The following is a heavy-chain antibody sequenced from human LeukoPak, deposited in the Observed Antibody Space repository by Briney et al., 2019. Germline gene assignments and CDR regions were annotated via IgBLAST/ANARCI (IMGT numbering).Heavy chain of an antibody. D-gene: IGHD6-13*01. CDR1: GGSISSYY. V-gene: IGHV4-59*08. J-gene: IGHJ5*02. CDR3: AEGGAAAGTWES. CDR2: ITYSGST. Sequence: PSETLSLTCSVSGGSISSYYWSWIRQPPGKGLEWIAHITYSGSTKYNPSLKSRVTISVDASKNQSSLKLSSVTAADTAVYYCAEGGAAAGTWESWGQGTLVTVSS.